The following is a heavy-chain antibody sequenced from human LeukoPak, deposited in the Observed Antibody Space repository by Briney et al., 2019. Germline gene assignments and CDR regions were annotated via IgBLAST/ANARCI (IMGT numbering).Heavy chain of an antibody. CDR1: GGTFSNYA. V-gene: IGHV3-30-3*01. CDR2: ISYDGSNK. CDR3: ARGPYGSGSFLVY. Sequence: SCKASGGTFSNYAMHWVRQAPGKGLEWVAVISYDGSNKNYADSVKGRFTISRDDSKNTLFLQMDSLRPEDTAVYYCARGPYGSGSFLVYWGQGTLVTVSS. J-gene: IGHJ4*02. D-gene: IGHD3-10*01.